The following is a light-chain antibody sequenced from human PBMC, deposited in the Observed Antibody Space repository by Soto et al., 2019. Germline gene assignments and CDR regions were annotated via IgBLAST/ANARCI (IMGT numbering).Light chain of an antibody. V-gene: IGLV2-14*01. CDR2: DVS. Sequence: QSVLTQPASVSGSPGQSITISCTGTSSDVGGYNYVSWYQQHAGKAPKLLIYDVSNRPSGVSNRFSGSKSGNTASLTISGLQAEDEADYHCSSYTNTSPLGIFGGGTKVTVL. J-gene: IGLJ2*01. CDR1: SSDVGGYNY. CDR3: SSYTNTSPLGI.